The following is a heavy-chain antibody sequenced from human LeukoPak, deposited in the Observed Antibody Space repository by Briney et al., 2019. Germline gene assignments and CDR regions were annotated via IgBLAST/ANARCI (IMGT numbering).Heavy chain of an antibody. J-gene: IGHJ4*02. CDR2: INPYNGNT. CDR3: ARERSGWFFSN. V-gene: IGHV1-18*01. CDR1: GYSFTIYG. D-gene: IGHD6-19*01. Sequence: ASVTVSFTSSGYSFTIYGITWVRQAPGQGHEWMGWINPYNGNTNNAQKLQGRVTMNTDTSTNKDYMDMRSQRSDDTAVYYCARERSGWFFSNWGQGTLVTVSS.